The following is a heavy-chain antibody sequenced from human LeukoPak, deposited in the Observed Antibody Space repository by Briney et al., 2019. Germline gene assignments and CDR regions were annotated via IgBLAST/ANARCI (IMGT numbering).Heavy chain of an antibody. J-gene: IGHJ5*02. D-gene: IGHD3-22*01. V-gene: IGHV1-8*01. CDR1: GGTFRSYG. Sequence: ASVKVSCKASGGTFRSYGFSWVRQAPGQGLEWMGWMNPNSGNTGYAQKFQGRVTITRNTSISTAYMELSSLRSEDTAVYYCARGNDYDSSGYSRGNWFDPWGQGTLVTVSS. CDR2: MNPNSGNT. CDR3: ARGNDYDSSGYSRGNWFDP.